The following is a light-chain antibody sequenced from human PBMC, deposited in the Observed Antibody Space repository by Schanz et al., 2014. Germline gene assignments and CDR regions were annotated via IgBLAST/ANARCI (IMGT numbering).Light chain of an antibody. Sequence: DIQVPPSPSTLSASVGARVTITCRASQSIGIWLAWYQQKPGKAPKLLIYDASSLESGVPSRFSGSGSGTDFSLTITSLQPDDFATYYCQQSISYPYTFGQGTKLEIK. V-gene: IGKV1-5*01. CDR3: QQSISYPYT. CDR2: DAS. CDR1: QSIGIW. J-gene: IGKJ2*01.